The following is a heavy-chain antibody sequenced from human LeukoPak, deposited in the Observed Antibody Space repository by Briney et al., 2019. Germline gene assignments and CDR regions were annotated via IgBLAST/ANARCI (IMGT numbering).Heavy chain of an antibody. CDR1: GYTFTSYY. CDR2: INPSGGST. D-gene: IGHD3-3*01. CDR3: ALRAIFGVVRFDP. V-gene: IGHV1-46*01. J-gene: IGHJ5*02. Sequence: ASVKVSCKASGYTFTSYYMHWVRQAPGQGLEWMGIINPSGGSTSYAQKFQGRVTMTRDMSTSTVYMELSSLRSEDTAVYYCALRAIFGVVRFDPWGQGTLVTVSS.